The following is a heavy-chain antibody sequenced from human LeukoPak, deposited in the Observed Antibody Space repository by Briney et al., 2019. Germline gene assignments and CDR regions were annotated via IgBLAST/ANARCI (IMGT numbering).Heavy chain of an antibody. CDR2: ISYDGSNK. CDR1: GFTFSSYA. V-gene: IGHV3-30-3*01. CDR3: ARDLVAAGIFDY. J-gene: IGHJ4*02. D-gene: IGHD6-13*01. Sequence: PGRSLRLSCAASGFTFSSYAMHWVRQAPGKGLEWVAVISYDGSNKYYADSVKGRFTISRDNSKNTLYLQMNSLRAEDTAVYYCARDLVAAGIFDYWGQGTLVTVSS.